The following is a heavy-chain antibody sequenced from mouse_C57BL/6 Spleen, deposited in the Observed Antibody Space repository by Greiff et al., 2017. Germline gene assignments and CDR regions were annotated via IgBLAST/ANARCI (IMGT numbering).Heavy chain of an antibody. J-gene: IGHJ4*01. V-gene: IGHV1-15*01. CDR3: TRWVYSKNAMDY. Sequence: QVHVKQSGAELVRPGASVTLSCKASGYTFTDYEMHWVKQTPVHGLEWIGAIDPETGGTAYNQKFKGKAILTADKSSSTAYMELRSLTSEDSAVYYCTRWVYSKNAMDYWGQGTSVTVSS. CDR1: GYTFTDYE. D-gene: IGHD2-5*01. CDR2: IDPETGGT.